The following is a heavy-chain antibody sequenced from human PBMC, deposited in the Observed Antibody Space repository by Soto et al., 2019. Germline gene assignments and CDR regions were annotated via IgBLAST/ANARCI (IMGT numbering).Heavy chain of an antibody. D-gene: IGHD3-22*01. CDR3: ARNEDYYDSSGYFPF. V-gene: IGHV1-46*01. Sequence: GASVKVSCKASGYTFTSYGISWVRQAPGQGLEWMGIISPSGGSTSYAQKFQGRVTMTRDTSTSTVYMELSSLRSEDTAVYYCARNEDYYDSSGYFPFWGQGTPVTVSS. J-gene: IGHJ4*02. CDR1: GYTFTSYG. CDR2: ISPSGGST.